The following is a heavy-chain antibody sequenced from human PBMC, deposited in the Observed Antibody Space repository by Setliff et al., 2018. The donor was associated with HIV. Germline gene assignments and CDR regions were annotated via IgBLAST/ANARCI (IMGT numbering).Heavy chain of an antibody. CDR1: GGSISSSGYS. D-gene: IGHD3-3*01. J-gene: IGHJ4*02. V-gene: IGHV4-39*01. CDR3: ARPSLGIGGGSMFNN. Sequence: SETLSLTCTVSGGSISSSGYSWGWIRQPPGKGLEWIGSIYSGGSIYFNPSLRSRVAISVDTSHNQFSLRLRSVTAADTAVYYCARPSLGIGGGSMFNNWGQGTLVTVSS. CDR2: IYSGGSI.